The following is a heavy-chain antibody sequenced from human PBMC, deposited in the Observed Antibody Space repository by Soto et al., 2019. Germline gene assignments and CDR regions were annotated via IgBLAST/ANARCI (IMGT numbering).Heavy chain of an antibody. V-gene: IGHV4-28*03. CDR1: GYSISSSNW. CDR3: ARVSFVTFDY. D-gene: IGHD6-6*01. J-gene: IGHJ4*02. Sequence: SETLSLTCAVSGYSISSSNWWGWIRQPPGKGLEWIGYIYYSGTTYYNPSLKSRVTISVDTSKNQFCLKLSSVTAADMAVYYCARVSFVTFDYWGQGTLVTVSS. CDR2: IYYSGTT.